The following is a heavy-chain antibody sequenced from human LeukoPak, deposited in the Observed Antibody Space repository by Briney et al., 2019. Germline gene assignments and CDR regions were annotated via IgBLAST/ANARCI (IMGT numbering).Heavy chain of an antibody. Sequence: GGSLRLSCAASGFTFSNAWMSWVRQAPGKGLEWVGRIKSKTDGGTTDCAAPVKGRFTISRDDSKNTLYLQMNSLKTEDTAVYYCTTGRYGDSYYFDYWGQGTLVTVSS. V-gene: IGHV3-15*01. J-gene: IGHJ4*02. CDR2: IKSKTDGGTT. D-gene: IGHD4-17*01. CDR3: TTGRYGDSYYFDY. CDR1: GFTFSNAW.